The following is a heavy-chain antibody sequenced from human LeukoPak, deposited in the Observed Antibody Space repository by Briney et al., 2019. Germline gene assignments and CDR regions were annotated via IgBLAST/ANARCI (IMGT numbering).Heavy chain of an antibody. CDR2: ISAYNGNT. V-gene: IGHV1-18*01. J-gene: IGHJ4*02. Sequence: ASVKVSCKASGYTFTGYGISWVRQAPGQGLEWMGWISAYNGNTNYAQKLQGRVTMTTDTSTSTAYMELRSLRSDDTAVYYCARATYYDFWSGYFDYWGQGTLVTVSS. CDR3: ARATYYDFWSGYFDY. CDR1: GYTFTGYG. D-gene: IGHD3-3*01.